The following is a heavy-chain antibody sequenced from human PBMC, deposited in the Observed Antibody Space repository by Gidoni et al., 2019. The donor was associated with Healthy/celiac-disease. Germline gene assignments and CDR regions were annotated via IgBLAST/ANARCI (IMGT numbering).Heavy chain of an antibody. CDR1: GFSFSDYY. J-gene: IGHJ4*02. CDR2: ISSTSSYR. V-gene: IGHV3-11*05. D-gene: IGHD5-12*01. Sequence: QVQLVESGGGLVKHGWSLRLSCAASGFSFSDYYMSWIRQAPGKGLEWVSYISSTSSYRNYADSVKGRFTISRDNAKNSLYLQMNSLRAEDTAVYYCASARDGYNCSWGQGTLVTVSS. CDR3: ASARDGYNCS.